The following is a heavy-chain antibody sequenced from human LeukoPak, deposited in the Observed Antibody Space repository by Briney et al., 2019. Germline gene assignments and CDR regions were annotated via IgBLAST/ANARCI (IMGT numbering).Heavy chain of an antibody. CDR1: GGSISSYY. Sequence: SETLSLTCTVSGGSISSYYWSWIRQPPGKGLEWIGYIYYSGSTNYNPSLKSRVTISVDTTKNQFSLTLSSVTAADTAVYYCARAPRIAAAGTVYYYYMDVWGKGTTVTVSS. V-gene: IGHV4-59*01. CDR3: ARAPRIAAAGTVYYYYMDV. J-gene: IGHJ6*03. CDR2: IYYSGST. D-gene: IGHD6-13*01.